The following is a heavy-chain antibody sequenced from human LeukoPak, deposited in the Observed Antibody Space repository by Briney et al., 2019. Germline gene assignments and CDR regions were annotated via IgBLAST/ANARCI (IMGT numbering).Heavy chain of an antibody. CDR1: GFTVSSNY. V-gene: IGHV3-66*01. D-gene: IGHD1/OR15-1a*01. CDR3: AGPSMGTEFDY. J-gene: IGHJ4*02. CDR2: IYSGGST. Sequence: PGGSLRLSCAASGFTVSSNYMSWVRQAPGKGLEWVSVIYSGGSTYYADSVKGRFTISRDNSKNALYLQMNSLRAEDTAVYYCAGPSMGTEFDYWGQGTLVTVSS.